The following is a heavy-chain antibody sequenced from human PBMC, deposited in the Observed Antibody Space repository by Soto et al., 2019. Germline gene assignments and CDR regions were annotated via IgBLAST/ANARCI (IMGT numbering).Heavy chain of an antibody. V-gene: IGHV1-18*01. J-gene: IGHJ6*02. Sequence: GASVKVSCKASGYTFTSYGISWVRQAPGQGLEWMGWISAYNDNTNYAQKLQGRVTMTTDTSTSTAYMELRSLRSDDTAVYYCARVGATPTIAARGDYYYYGMDVWGQGTTVTVSS. D-gene: IGHD6-6*01. CDR1: GYTFTSYG. CDR3: ARVGATPTIAARGDYYYYGMDV. CDR2: ISAYNDNT.